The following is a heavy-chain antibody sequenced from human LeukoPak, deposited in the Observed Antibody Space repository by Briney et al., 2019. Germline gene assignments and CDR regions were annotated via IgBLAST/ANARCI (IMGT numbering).Heavy chain of an antibody. D-gene: IGHD3-22*01. V-gene: IGHV1-18*01. J-gene: IGHJ3*02. CDR2: ISAYNGNT. Sequence: GASVKVSCKASGYTFTSYGIGWVRQAPGQGLEWMGWISAYNGNTNYAQKLQGRVTMTTDTSTSTAYMELRSLRSDDTAVYYCAREDSSGYYGDAFDIWGQGTMVTVSS. CDR3: AREDSSGYYGDAFDI. CDR1: GYTFTSYG.